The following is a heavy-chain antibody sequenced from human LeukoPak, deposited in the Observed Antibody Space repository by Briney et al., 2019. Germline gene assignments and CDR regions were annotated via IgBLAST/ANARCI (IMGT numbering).Heavy chain of an antibody. CDR2: ISSGRNTI. J-gene: IGHJ4*02. CDR3: ARDGSNYALDY. Sequence: PGGSLRLSCAASGFTFSSYSMNWVRQAPGKGLEWVSYISSGRNTIYYAASVKGGFTISRDNVKNSLYLQMNSLRAEGTAVYYCARDGSNYALDYWGQGTLVTVSS. CDR1: GFTFSSYS. D-gene: IGHD1-26*01. V-gene: IGHV3-48*01.